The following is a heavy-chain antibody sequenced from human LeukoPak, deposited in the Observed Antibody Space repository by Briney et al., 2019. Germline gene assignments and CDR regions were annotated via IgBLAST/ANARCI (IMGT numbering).Heavy chain of an antibody. CDR3: TTGLLFSAGTSGY. Sequence: GGSLRLSCAASGFTFSNAWMSWVRQAPGKGLEWVGRIKSKTDGGTTDYAAPVKGRFTISRDDSKNTLYLQMNSLKTEDTAVYYCTTGLLFSAGTSGYWGQGTLVTVSS. D-gene: IGHD1/OR15-1a*01. CDR1: GFTFSNAW. CDR2: IKSKTDGGTT. J-gene: IGHJ4*02. V-gene: IGHV3-15*01.